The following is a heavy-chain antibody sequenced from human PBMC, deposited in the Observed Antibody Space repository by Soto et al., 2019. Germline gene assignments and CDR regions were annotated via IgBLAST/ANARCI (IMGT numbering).Heavy chain of an antibody. J-gene: IGHJ4*02. CDR1: GFTFSSYA. CDR3: AKDPFPMYISSWSGYFDY. V-gene: IGHV3-23*01. D-gene: IGHD6-13*01. CDR2: ISGSGGST. Sequence: EVQLLESGGGLVQPGGSLRLSCAASGFTFSSYAMSWVRQAPGKGLEWVSAISGSGGSTYYADSVKGRFTISRDNSKNTLYLQMNSLRAEDTAVYYCAKDPFPMYISSWSGYFDYWGQGTLVTVSS.